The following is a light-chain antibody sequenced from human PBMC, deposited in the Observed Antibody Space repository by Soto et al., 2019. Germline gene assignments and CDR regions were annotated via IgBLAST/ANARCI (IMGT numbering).Light chain of an antibody. J-gene: IGLJ1*01. CDR3: ISYTSSGTYV. V-gene: IGLV2-14*01. Sequence: QSALTQPASVSGSPGQSITISCTGTSSDVGAYNSLSWYQQHPGKAPKLMIYEVSKRPSGVSDRFSGSKSDNTASLTISGLQAEDEADYYGISYTSSGTYVFGSGTKLTVL. CDR1: SSDVGAYNS. CDR2: EVS.